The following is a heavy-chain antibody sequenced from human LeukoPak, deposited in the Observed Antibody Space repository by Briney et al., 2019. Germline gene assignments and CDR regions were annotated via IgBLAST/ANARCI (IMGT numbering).Heavy chain of an antibody. V-gene: IGHV3-9*01. J-gene: IGHJ3*01. CDR3: AASIAVAVDAFDV. CDR1: GFTFDDYG. Sequence: GRSLRLSCAASGFTFDDYGMYWVRQAPGKGLEWVSGISWNSGSIGYADSVKGRFTISRDNAKNSLYLQMNSLRAEDTALYYCAASIAVAVDAFDVWGQGTMVTVSS. CDR2: ISWNSGSI. D-gene: IGHD6-19*01.